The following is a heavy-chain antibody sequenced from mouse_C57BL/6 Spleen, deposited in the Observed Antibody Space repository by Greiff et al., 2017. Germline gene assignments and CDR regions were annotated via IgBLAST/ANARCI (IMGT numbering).Heavy chain of an antibody. V-gene: IGHV1-82*01. CDR2: IYPGDGDT. CDR1: GYAFSSSW. D-gene: IGHD1-1*01. J-gene: IGHJ4*01. CDR3: ALITTVVEDYAMDY. Sequence: QVQLQQSGPELVKPGASVKISCKASGYAFSSSWMNWVKQRPGKGLEWIGRIYPGDGDTNYNGKFKGKATLTADKSSSTAYMQLSSLTSEDSAVYFYALITTVVEDYAMDYWGQGTSVTVSS.